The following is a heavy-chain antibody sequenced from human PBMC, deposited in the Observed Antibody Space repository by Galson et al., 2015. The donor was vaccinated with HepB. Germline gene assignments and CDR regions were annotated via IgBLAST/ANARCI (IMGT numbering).Heavy chain of an antibody. CDR3: AKDCCPFDY. J-gene: IGHJ4*02. D-gene: IGHD2-15*01. Sequence: SLRLSCAASGFTFSSYGMHWVRQAPGKGLEWVAVISYDGSNKYYADSVKGRFTISRDNSKDTLYLQMNSLRAEDTAVYYCAKDCCPFDYRGQGTLVTVSS. CDR2: ISYDGSNK. CDR1: GFTFSSYG. V-gene: IGHV3-30*18.